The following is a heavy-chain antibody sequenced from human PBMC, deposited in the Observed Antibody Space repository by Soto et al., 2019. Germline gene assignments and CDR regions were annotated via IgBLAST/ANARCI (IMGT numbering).Heavy chain of an antibody. CDR1: GFPFSSYG. J-gene: IGHJ6*02. Sequence: GGSLRLSCAASGFPFSSYGMHWVRQAPGKGLEWVAVISYDGSNKYYADSVKGRFTISRDNSKNTLYLQMNSLRAEDTAVYYCAKDRVHSYGYYHYYGMDVWGQGTTVTVSS. V-gene: IGHV3-30*18. CDR2: ISYDGSNK. CDR3: AKDRVHSYGYYHYYGMDV. D-gene: IGHD5-18*01.